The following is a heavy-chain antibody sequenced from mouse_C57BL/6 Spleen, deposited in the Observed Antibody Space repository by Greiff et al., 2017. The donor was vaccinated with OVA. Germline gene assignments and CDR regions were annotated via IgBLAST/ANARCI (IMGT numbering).Heavy chain of an antibody. CDR1: GYAFSSSW. CDR2: IYPGGGDT. V-gene: IGHV1-82*01. CDR3: ARQLDCARDY. J-gene: IGHJ4*01. D-gene: IGHD3-1*01. Sequence: QVQLKQSGPELVKPGASVKISCKASGYAFSSSWMNWVKQRPGKGLEWIGRIYPGGGDTNYNGKFKGKATLTADKSSSTAYMQLSSLTSEDSAVYYCARQLDCARDYWGQGTSVTVSS.